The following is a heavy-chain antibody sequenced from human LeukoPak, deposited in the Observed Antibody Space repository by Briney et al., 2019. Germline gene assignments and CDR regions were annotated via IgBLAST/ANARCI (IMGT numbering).Heavy chain of an antibody. Sequence: SETLSLTCTVSGGSISSYYWSWIRQPPGKGLEWIGYIYYSGSTNYNPSLKSRVTISVDTSKNQFSLKLSSVTAADTAVYYCARHGHSSSWDHWGQGTLVTVSS. D-gene: IGHD6-13*01. V-gene: IGHV4-59*08. CDR1: GGSISSYY. CDR2: IYYSGST. J-gene: IGHJ4*02. CDR3: ARHGHSSSWDH.